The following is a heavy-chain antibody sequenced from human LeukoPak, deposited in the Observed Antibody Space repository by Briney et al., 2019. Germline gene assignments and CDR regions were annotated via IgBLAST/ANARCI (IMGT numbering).Heavy chain of an antibody. D-gene: IGHD3-10*01. CDR3: ARRRTGLRSYSDAFDI. CDR2: IDVDGGT. J-gene: IGHJ3*02. V-gene: IGHV3-13*04. CDR1: GFTFNSYD. Sequence: PGGSLRLSCAASGFTFNSYDMHWVRQGPGKGLEWVSGIDVDGGTYYPDSVKGRFTISRENARTSLYLRMNSLRAGDTAVYYCARRRTGLRSYSDAFDIWGQGTTVTVSS.